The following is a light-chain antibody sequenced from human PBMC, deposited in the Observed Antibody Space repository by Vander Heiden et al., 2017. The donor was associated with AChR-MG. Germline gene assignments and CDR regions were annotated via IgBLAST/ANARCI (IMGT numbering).Light chain of an antibody. Sequence: SYDLTQPASVSVSPGQTATITCSGERLSNKYTSWYHLRPGQSPVLVIFQDKLRPSGIPERFSGSNSGNTATLTISGIQAMDDGDYYCQVWDSDTDVFGTGTKVTV. V-gene: IGLV3-1*01. CDR3: QVWDSDTDV. J-gene: IGLJ1*01. CDR2: QDK. CDR1: RLSNKY.